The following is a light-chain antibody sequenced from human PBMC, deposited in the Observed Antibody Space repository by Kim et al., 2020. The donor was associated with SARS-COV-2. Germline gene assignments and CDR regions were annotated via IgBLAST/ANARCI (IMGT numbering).Light chain of an antibody. V-gene: IGLV3-19*01. Sequence: ALGLTVRITCQGDSLRSYYASWYQQKPGQAPVLVIYGKNNRPSGIPDRFFGSSSGNTASLTITGAQAEDEADYYCNSRDSSGNHWVFGGGTQLTVL. CDR1: SLRSYY. J-gene: IGLJ3*02. CDR2: GKN. CDR3: NSRDSSGNHWV.